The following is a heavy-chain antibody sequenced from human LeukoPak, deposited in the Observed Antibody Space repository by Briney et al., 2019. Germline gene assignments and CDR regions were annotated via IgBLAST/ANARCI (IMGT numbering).Heavy chain of an antibody. CDR1: GYTFTSYW. Sequence: GESLKISCKGSGYTFTSYWIGWVRQMPGKGLEWMGNIYLGDSDTGYSPSFQGQITISADKSITTVYLQWSSLQASDTAVYYCVRHVIVGATKSYFDPRGQGTLVTVSS. V-gene: IGHV5-51*01. CDR2: IYLGDSDT. CDR3: VRHVIVGATKSYFDP. J-gene: IGHJ5*02. D-gene: IGHD1-26*01.